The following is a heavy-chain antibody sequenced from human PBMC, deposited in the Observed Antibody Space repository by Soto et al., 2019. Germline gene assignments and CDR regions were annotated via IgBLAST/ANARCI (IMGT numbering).Heavy chain of an antibody. Sequence: ASETLSLTCTVSGDSISSGGYYWSWIRQHPGKGLEWIGYIYYSGSTYYNPSLKSRVTISVDTSRNQFSLKLSSVTAADTAVYYCARSSTSANYFDYWGQGTLVTVSS. J-gene: IGHJ4*02. D-gene: IGHD2-2*01. CDR3: ARSSTSANYFDY. CDR2: IYYSGST. CDR1: GDSISSGGYY. V-gene: IGHV4-31*03.